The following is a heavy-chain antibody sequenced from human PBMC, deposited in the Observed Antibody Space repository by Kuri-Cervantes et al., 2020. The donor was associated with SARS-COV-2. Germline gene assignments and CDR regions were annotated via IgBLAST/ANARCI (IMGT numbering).Heavy chain of an antibody. Sequence: SETLSLTCTVSGGSISSYYWSWIRQPPGKGLEWIGYIYYSGSTNYNPSLKSRVTISVDTSKNQFSLKLSSVTAAGTAVYYCARSFSVTTCDYWGQGTLVTVSS. J-gene: IGHJ4*02. CDR3: ARSFSVTTCDY. CDR2: IYYSGST. CDR1: GGSISSYY. D-gene: IGHD4-11*01. V-gene: IGHV4-59*01.